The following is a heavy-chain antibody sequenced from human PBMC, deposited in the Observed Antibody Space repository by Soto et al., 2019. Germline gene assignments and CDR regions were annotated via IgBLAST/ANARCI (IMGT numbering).Heavy chain of an antibody. V-gene: IGHV4-39*01. Sequence: PSETLSLTWTVSGGSISSGDYYWGWIRQPPGKGLEWIGCVYYSGSTYYNPSLESRVTISVDKSKNQFSLKLMSLSAADTAVYYCGRLEGLATISYYFDYWGQGALVTVSS. J-gene: IGHJ4*02. CDR2: VYYSGST. D-gene: IGHD3-9*01. CDR3: GRLEGLATISYYFDY. CDR1: GGSISSGDYY.